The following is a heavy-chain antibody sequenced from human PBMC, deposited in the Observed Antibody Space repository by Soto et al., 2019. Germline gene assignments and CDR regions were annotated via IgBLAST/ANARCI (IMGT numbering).Heavy chain of an antibody. CDR3: ATLMDYGDFEGFVF. J-gene: IGHJ4*02. CDR1: GYSFTDYK. Sequence: ASVKVSCKTSGYSFTDYKLHWVRQAPGQGLEWMGWVDPNGGGSNSAQKFQGSVTMTWDTSITTAYLDLTRLTTNDTATYFCATLMDYGDFEGFVFWGQGTLFTVSS. V-gene: IGHV1-2*04. CDR2: VDPNGGGS. D-gene: IGHD4-17*01.